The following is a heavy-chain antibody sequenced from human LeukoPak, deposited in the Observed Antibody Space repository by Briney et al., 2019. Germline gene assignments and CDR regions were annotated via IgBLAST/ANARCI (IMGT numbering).Heavy chain of an antibody. CDR1: GFTFTSSA. CDR3: AADTSNGDYNYYYGMDV. V-gene: IGHV1-58*01. J-gene: IGHJ6*04. Sequence: ASVKVSCKASGFTFTSSAVQWVRQARGQRLEWIGWIVVGSGNTNYAQKFQERVTITRDMSTNTAYMELSSLRSEDTAVYYCAADTSNGDYNYYYGMDVWGKGTTVTVSS. CDR2: IVVGSGNT. D-gene: IGHD4-17*01.